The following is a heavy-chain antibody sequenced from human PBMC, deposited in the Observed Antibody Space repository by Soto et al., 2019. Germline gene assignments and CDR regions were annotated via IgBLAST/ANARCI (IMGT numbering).Heavy chain of an antibody. CDR2: ISSNSANT. CDR3: AKGGDYSSSWYGAWFDF. J-gene: IGHJ4*02. Sequence: GGSLRLSCAASGFTFSSYAMNWVRQAPGKGLEWVSGISSNSANTYYTDSVKGRFTISRDTSKNTLYLQMNSLRAEDTAVYYCAKGGDYSSSWYGAWFDFWGQGTLVTVSS. CDR1: GFTFSSYA. V-gene: IGHV3-23*01. D-gene: IGHD6-13*01.